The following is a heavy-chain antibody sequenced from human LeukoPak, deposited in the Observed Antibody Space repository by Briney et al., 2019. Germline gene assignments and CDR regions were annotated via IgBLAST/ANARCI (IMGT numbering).Heavy chain of an antibody. CDR3: AKVGQWLDSYYYFDY. Sequence: GGSLRLSCAASGFTFSSHGMNWVRQAPGKGLEWVSGISPSGGITYYTDSVKGRFTISRDNSKNTLYLQMNSLRAEDTAVYYCAKVGQWLDSYYYFDYWGQGTLVTVSS. J-gene: IGHJ4*02. D-gene: IGHD6-19*01. CDR2: ISPSGGIT. V-gene: IGHV3-23*01. CDR1: GFTFSSHG.